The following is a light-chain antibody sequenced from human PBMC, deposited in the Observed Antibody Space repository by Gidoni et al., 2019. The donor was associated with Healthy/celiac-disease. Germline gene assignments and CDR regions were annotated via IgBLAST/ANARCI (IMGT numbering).Light chain of an antibody. Sequence: DIQLTQSPSFLSASVGDRVTITCRASQGISSYFAWYQQKPGKAPKLLIYAASTLQSGVPSRFSGSGSGTEFTLTISSLQPEDFATYYCQQLNSYLTFGQGTRLEIK. J-gene: IGKJ5*01. CDR3: QQLNSYLT. CDR2: AAS. V-gene: IGKV1-9*01. CDR1: QGISSY.